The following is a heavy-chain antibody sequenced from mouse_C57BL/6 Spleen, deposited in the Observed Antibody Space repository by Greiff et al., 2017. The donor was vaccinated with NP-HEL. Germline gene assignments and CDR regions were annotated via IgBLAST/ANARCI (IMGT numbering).Heavy chain of an antibody. CDR1: GYTFTSYW. CDR3: ARDDYGGMDY. D-gene: IGHD2-4*01. V-gene: IGHV1-55*01. Sequence: VQLQQPGAELVKPGASVKMSCKASGYTFTSYWINWVKQRPGQGLEWIGDIYPGSGSTNYNEKFKSKATLTVDKSSSTAYMQLSSLTSEDSAVYYCARDDYGGMDYWGQGTSVTVSA. J-gene: IGHJ4*01. CDR2: IYPGSGST.